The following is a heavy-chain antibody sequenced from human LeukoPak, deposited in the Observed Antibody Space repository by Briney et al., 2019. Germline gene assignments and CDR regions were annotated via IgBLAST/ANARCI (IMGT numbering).Heavy chain of an antibody. CDR1: GFTFSSYS. CDR3: ARTTHYYDSSGYAY. D-gene: IGHD3-22*01. CDR2: ISGGSGSI. V-gene: IGHV3-48*04. J-gene: IGHJ4*02. Sequence: GGSLRLSCAASGFTFSSYSMNWVRQAPGKGLEWVSYISGGSGSIYYADSVKGRFTISRDNAKNSLYLQLNSLRAEDTAVYYCARTTHYYDSSGYAYWGQGTLVTVSS.